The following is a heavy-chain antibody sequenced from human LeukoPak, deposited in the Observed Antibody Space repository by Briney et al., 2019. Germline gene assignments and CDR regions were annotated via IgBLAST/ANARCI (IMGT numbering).Heavy chain of an antibody. J-gene: IGHJ3*02. Sequence: ASVKVSCKASGYTFTGYYMHWVRQAPGQGLEWMGWINPNSGGTNYAQKFQGRVIMTRDTSISTAYMELSRLRSDDTAVYYCARVGFDLTGPHDAFDIWGQGTMVTVSS. CDR1: GYTFTGYY. D-gene: IGHD3-9*01. CDR3: ARVGFDLTGPHDAFDI. V-gene: IGHV1-2*02. CDR2: INPNSGGT.